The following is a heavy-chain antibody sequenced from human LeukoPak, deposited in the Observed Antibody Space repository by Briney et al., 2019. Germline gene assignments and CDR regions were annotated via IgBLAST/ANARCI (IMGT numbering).Heavy chain of an antibody. J-gene: IGHJ4*02. Sequence: SETLSLTCAVHGGSLSDHYCIWIRQPPGEGLEWIGEINHSGSPNYSPSFKSRVSISVDTSKNQFSLSLRSVTAADTAIYYCARGPNIPVAAYWGQGTLVTVSS. V-gene: IGHV4-34*01. CDR1: GGSLSDHY. CDR2: INHSGSP. D-gene: IGHD6-19*01. CDR3: ARGPNIPVAAY.